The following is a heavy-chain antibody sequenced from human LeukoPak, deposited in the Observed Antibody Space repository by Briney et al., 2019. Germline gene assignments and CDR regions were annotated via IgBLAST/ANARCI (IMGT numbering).Heavy chain of an antibody. CDR3: ARSDYGDFPGDY. J-gene: IGHJ4*02. D-gene: IGHD4-17*01. Sequence: GGSLRLSCAASGFTFSNHWMHWVRQAPGKGLVWVSRIISDGSTTNYADAVKGRFTISRDNSKNTLYLQMNSLRAEDTAVYYCARSDYGDFPGDYWGQGTLVTVSS. V-gene: IGHV3-74*01. CDR1: GFTFSNHW. CDR2: IISDGSTT.